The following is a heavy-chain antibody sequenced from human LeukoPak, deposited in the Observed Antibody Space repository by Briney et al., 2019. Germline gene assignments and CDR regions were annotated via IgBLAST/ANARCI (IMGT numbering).Heavy chain of an antibody. CDR1: GYSISSGYY. V-gene: IGHV4-38-2*02. CDR3: ARIYSSSWFLNWFDP. D-gene: IGHD6-13*01. CDR2: IYHSGST. J-gene: IGHJ5*02. Sequence: PSETLSLTCTVSGYSISSGYYWGWIRQSPEKGLEWIGSIYHSGSTYYNPSLKSRVTISVDTSKNQFSPKLNSVTAADTAVYYCARIYSSSWFLNWFDPWGQGTLVTVSS.